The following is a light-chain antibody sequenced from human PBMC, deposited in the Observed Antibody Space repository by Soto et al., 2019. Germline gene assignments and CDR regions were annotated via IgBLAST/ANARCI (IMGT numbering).Light chain of an antibody. J-gene: IGKJ2*01. Sequence: IRLTQYPGTLSLSPGERVTLSCRASQSVSSNLAWYQQKPGQAPRLLIYGASSRATGIPDRFSGSGSGTDFTLTISRLEPEDFAMYYCQQYGSSTYTFGQGTKV. CDR1: QSVSSN. CDR3: QQYGSSTYT. V-gene: IGKV3-20*01. CDR2: GAS.